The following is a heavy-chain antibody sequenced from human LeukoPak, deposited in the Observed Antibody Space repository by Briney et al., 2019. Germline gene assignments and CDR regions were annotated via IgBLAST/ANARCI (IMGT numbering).Heavy chain of an antibody. D-gene: IGHD3-10*01. CDR1: GYTFTGYY. CDR3: ARAITMVRGVIIDSLNYYYYMDV. J-gene: IGHJ6*03. CDR2: INPNSGGT. Sequence: ASVKVSCKASGYTFTGYYMHWVRQAPGQGLEWMGWINPNSGGTNYAQKFQGRVTMTRDTSISTAYMELSRLRSDDTAVYYCARAITMVRGVIIDSLNYYYYMDVWGKGTTVTVSS. V-gene: IGHV1-2*02.